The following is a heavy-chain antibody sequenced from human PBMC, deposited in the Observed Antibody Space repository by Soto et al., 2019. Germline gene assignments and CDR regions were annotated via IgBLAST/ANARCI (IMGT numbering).Heavy chain of an antibody. V-gene: IGHV3-30*18. CDR3: AKSNRGAYDTPDF. CDR2: ISYDGRNK. Sequence: GGSLRLSCAASGFSLNDYGMHWVRQPPGKGLEWVADISYDGRNKYYTDSVRGRFTISRDISKGTLYLQMNSLRPEDTAVYYCAKSNRGAYDTPDFWGQGXPVTVYS. D-gene: IGHD3-22*01. J-gene: IGHJ4*02. CDR1: GFSLNDYG.